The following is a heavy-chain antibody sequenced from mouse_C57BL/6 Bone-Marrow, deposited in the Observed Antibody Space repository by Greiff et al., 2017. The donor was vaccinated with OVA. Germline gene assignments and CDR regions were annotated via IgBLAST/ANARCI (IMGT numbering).Heavy chain of an antibody. Sequence: LVESGAELVKPGASVKLSCKASGYTFTSYWMHWVKQRPGQGLEWIGMIHPNSGSTNYNEKFKSKATLTVDKSSSTAYMQLSSLTSEDSAVYYCASPYYYGSSSWFAYWGQGTLVTVSA. CDR2: IHPNSGST. CDR3: ASPYYYGSSSWFAY. CDR1: GYTFTSYW. J-gene: IGHJ3*01. V-gene: IGHV1-64*01. D-gene: IGHD1-1*01.